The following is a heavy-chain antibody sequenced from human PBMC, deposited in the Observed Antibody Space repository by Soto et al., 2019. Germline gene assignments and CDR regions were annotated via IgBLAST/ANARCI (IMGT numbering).Heavy chain of an antibody. J-gene: IGHJ5*02. Sequence: SETLSLTCTVSGGSISSYYWSWIRQPPGKGLEWIGYIYYSGSTNYNPSLKSRVTISVDTSKNQFSLKLSSVTAADTAVYYCARSIVVVPAARVWFDPWGQGTLVTVS. D-gene: IGHD2-2*01. CDR2: IYYSGST. CDR3: ARSIVVVPAARVWFDP. V-gene: IGHV4-59*01. CDR1: GGSISSYY.